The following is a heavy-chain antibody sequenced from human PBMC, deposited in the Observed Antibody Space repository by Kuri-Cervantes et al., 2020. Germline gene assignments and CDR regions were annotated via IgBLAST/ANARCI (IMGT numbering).Heavy chain of an antibody. Sequence: SVKVSCKASGGTFSSYTISWVRQAPGQGLEWMGRIIPILGIANYAQKFQGRATITADKSTSTAYMELSSLRAEDTAVYYCAKDSNRIDSPVDSWGQGVLVTVSS. J-gene: IGHJ4*02. CDR2: IIPILGIA. D-gene: IGHD1-14*01. CDR1: GGTFSSYT. V-gene: IGHV1-69*04. CDR3: AKDSNRIDSPVDS.